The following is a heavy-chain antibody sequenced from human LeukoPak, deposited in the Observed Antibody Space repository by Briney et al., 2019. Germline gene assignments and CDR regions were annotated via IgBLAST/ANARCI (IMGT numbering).Heavy chain of an antibody. CDR2: ISSSSSTI. V-gene: IGHV3-48*02. Sequence: PGGSLRLSCAGSGFTFSSYSMNWVRQAPGKGLEWVSYISSSSSTIYYADSVKGRFTISRDNAKNSLYLQMNSLRDEDTAVYYCANNNWNDYDYWGQGTLVTVSS. D-gene: IGHD1-20*01. CDR1: GFTFSSYS. J-gene: IGHJ4*02. CDR3: ANNNWNDYDY.